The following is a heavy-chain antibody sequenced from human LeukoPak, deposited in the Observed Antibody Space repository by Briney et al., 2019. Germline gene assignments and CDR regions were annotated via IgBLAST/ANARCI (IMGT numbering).Heavy chain of an antibody. D-gene: IGHD6-19*01. CDR2: ISWNSGSI. CDR1: GFPFDDYA. V-gene: IGHV3-9*01. Sequence: SLRLSCAASGFPFDDYAMHWVRQAPGKGLEWVSGISWNSGSIGYADSVKGRFTISRDNAKNSLYLQMNSLRAEDTALYYCAKGSGVAVAGTFPYFDYWGQGTLVTVSS. J-gene: IGHJ4*02. CDR3: AKGSGVAVAGTFPYFDY.